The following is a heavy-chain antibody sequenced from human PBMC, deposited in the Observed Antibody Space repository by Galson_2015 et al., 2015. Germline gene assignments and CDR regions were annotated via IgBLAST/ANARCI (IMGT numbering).Heavy chain of an antibody. CDR1: GFTVSSSD. D-gene: IGHD6-19*01. J-gene: IGHJ4*02. CDR2: TYSGGRT. Sequence: SLRLSCAASGFTVSSSDMSWVRQAPGKGLEWVSVTYSGGRTHYADSVKGRFTISRDNSKNTLYLQMNSLRAEDTAVYYCARRPGIPVAGEGGDDYWGQGTRVTVSS. V-gene: IGHV3-53*01. CDR3: ARRPGIPVAGEGGDDY.